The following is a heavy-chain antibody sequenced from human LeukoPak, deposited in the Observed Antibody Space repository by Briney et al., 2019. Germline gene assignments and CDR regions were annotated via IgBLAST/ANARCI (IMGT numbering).Heavy chain of an antibody. CDR3: AKDQLRASSGWLY. Sequence: GGSLRLSCAASGFTFSDYYMSWIRQAPGKGLEWVSYISSSGSTTYYADSVKGRFTISRDNSKNTLYLQMNSLRAEDTAVYYCAKDQLRASSGWLYWGQGTLVTVSS. CDR1: GFTFSDYY. D-gene: IGHD6-19*01. V-gene: IGHV3-11*01. J-gene: IGHJ4*02. CDR2: ISSSGSTT.